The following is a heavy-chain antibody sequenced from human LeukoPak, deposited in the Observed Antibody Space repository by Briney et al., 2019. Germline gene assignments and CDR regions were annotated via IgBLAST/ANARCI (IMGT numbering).Heavy chain of an antibody. V-gene: IGHV4-34*01. CDR1: GGSFSGYY. D-gene: IGHD6-13*01. CDR2: INHSGST. Sequence: PSETLSLTYAVYGGSFSGYYWSWIRQPPGKGLEWIGEINHSGSTNYNPSLKSRVTISVDTSKNQFSLKLSSVTAADTAVYYCARGRKLAAAAPWTPSFDYWGQGALVTVSS. J-gene: IGHJ4*02. CDR3: ARGRKLAAAAPWTPSFDY.